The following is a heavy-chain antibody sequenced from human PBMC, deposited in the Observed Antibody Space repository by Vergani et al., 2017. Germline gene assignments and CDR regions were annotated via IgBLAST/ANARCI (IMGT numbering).Heavy chain of an antibody. J-gene: IGHJ6*03. CDR2: IIPIFGTA. CDR1: GGTFSSYA. Sequence: QVQLVQSGAEVKKPGSSVKVSCKASGGTFSSYAISWVRQAPGQGLEWMGGIIPIFGTANYAQKFQGRVTITADKSTSTAYMELSSLRSEDTAVYYCARVYSSGWWGIYYYMDVWGKGTTVTVSS. V-gene: IGHV1-69*06. CDR3: ARVYSSGWWGIYYYMDV. D-gene: IGHD6-19*01.